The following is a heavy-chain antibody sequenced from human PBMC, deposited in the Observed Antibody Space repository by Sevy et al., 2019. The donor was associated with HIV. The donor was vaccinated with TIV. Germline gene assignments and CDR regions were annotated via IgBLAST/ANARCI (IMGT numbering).Heavy chain of an antibody. CDR2: INPNSGGK. CDR3: ARGDYFYDNSGYYHFDY. V-gene: IGHV1-2*02. J-gene: IGHJ4*02. D-gene: IGHD3-22*01. Sequence: ASVKVSCKASGYTFTGYYMHWVRQAPGQGLEWMGWINPNSGGKKYAQKFQGRVTMTRDTSISTAYMELSRLRSDDTAVYYCARGDYFYDNSGYYHFDYWGQGTLVTVSS. CDR1: GYTFTGYY.